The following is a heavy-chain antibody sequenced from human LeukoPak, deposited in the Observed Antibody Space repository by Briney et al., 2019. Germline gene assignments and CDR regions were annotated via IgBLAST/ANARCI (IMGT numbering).Heavy chain of an antibody. D-gene: IGHD3-22*01. CDR1: GGSVSSGSYY. V-gene: IGHV4-61*01. CDR3: ARSQYYDSSGYYVFYFDY. Sequence: SETLSLTCTVSGGSVSSGSYYWSWIRQPPGKGLEWIGYIYYSGSTNYNPSLKRRITISVDTSKNQFSLKLSSVTAAETAVYYCARSQYYDSSGYYVFYFDYWGQGTLVTVSS. J-gene: IGHJ4*02. CDR2: IYYSGST.